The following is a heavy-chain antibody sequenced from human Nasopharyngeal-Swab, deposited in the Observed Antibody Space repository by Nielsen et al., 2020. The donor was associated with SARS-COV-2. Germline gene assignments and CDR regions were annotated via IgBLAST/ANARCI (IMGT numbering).Heavy chain of an antibody. CDR1: GFTFNTYA. CDR3: ARNYYDSSGYYLGSPDY. CDR2: ISSSSSII. V-gene: IGHV3-48*01. J-gene: IGHJ4*02. D-gene: IGHD3-22*01. Sequence: GGSLRLSCAASGFTFNTYAMNWVRQAPGKGLEWVSYISSSSSIIYYADSVKGRFTISRDNAKNTLYLQMNSLRAEDTAVYYCARNYYDSSGYYLGSPDYWGQGTLVTVSS.